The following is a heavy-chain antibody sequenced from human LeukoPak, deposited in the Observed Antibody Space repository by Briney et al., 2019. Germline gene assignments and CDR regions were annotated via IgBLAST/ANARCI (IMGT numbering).Heavy chain of an antibody. CDR2: IKKDGSEK. CDR3: ARDSSYYYDSSGYYDY. J-gene: IGHJ4*02. D-gene: IGHD3-22*01. Sequence: GGSLRLSCAASGFTFSSYWMSWVRQAPGKGLEWVANIKKDGSEKYYVDSVKGRFTISRDNAKNSLYLQMNSLRAEDTAVYYCARDSSYYYDSSGYYDYWGQGTLVTVSS. V-gene: IGHV3-7*01. CDR1: GFTFSSYW.